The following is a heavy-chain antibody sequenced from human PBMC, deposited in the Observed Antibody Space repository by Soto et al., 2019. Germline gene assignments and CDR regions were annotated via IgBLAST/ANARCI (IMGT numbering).Heavy chain of an antibody. CDR2: IHYTGST. J-gene: IGHJ6*04. D-gene: IGHD3-10*01. CDR1: GDSISSTGFY. Sequence: SLSLTCSVSGDSISSTGFYWSWIRQHPGKALEWIGYIHYTGSTSYNPSLKSRLAISLDAYKNQFSLSLSSVTSADTAVYYCARDHRSLGDYYGIEVWGKGTKVTVSS. V-gene: IGHV4-31*03. CDR3: ARDHRSLGDYYGIEV.